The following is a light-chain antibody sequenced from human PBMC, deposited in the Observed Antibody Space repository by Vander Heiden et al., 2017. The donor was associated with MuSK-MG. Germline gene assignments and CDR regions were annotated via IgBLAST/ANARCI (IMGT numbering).Light chain of an antibody. CDR1: NIGSKS. Sequence: YVLTQPHSVSVAPGKTARVTCGGDNIGSKSVHWYQRKPGQAHVRLSDYDRGRPSGIPERFSCYNSGTTANLQISRVEAGDEADDYCQVWARSSDRWVFGGGTKLNV. CDR2: YDR. CDR3: QVWARSSDRWV. J-gene: IGLJ3*02. V-gene: IGLV3-21*01.